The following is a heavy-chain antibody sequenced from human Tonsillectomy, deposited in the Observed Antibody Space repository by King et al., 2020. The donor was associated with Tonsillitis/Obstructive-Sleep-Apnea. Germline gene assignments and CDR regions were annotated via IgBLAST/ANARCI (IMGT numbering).Heavy chain of an antibody. J-gene: IGHJ4*02. CDR3: ARHFAPTDY. V-gene: IGHV4-59*08. CDR2: IYYSGST. CDR1: GGSISTYY. Sequence: LQLQESGPGLVKPSETLSLTCTVSGGSISTYYWSWIRQPPGKGLEWIGYIYYSGSTNYNPSLKSRVTISVDTSKNQFSLKLSSVTAADTAVYYCARHFAPTDYWGQGALVTVSS.